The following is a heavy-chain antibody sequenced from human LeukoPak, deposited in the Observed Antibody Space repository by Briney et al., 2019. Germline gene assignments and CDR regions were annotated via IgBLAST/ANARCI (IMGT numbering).Heavy chain of an antibody. J-gene: IGHJ6*03. CDR2: INSDGSST. V-gene: IGHV3-74*01. CDR1: GFTFSSYW. D-gene: IGHD3-10*01. Sequence: GGSLRLSCAASGFTFSSYWMHWVRQAPGKGLVWVSRINSDGSSTSYADPVKGRFTISRDNAKNTLYLQMNSLRAEDTAVYYCARGQGSGSYYIPVGYYYYMDVWGKGTTVTISS. CDR3: ARGQGSGSYYIPVGYYYYMDV.